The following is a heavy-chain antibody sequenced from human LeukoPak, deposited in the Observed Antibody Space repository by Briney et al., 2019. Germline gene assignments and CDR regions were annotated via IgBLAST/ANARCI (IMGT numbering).Heavy chain of an antibody. Sequence: GGSLRLSCAASGFTFSNYWMHWVRQTPGKGLVWVSRINSYGSSTSYADSVKGRFTISRDNAKNTLYLQMNSLRAEDTAVYYCAREDSSSSGLDPWGQGTLVTVSS. CDR3: AREDSSSSGLDP. V-gene: IGHV3-74*01. J-gene: IGHJ5*02. CDR2: INSYGSST. D-gene: IGHD6-6*01. CDR1: GFTFSNYW.